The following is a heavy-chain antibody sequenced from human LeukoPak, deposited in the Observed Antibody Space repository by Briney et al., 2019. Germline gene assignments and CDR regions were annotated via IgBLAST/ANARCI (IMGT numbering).Heavy chain of an antibody. D-gene: IGHD3-22*01. J-gene: IGHJ4*02. V-gene: IGHV3-21*01. CDR1: GFTFSIYT. Sequence: GGSLRLSSAASGFTFSIYTMNWVRQAPGKGLEWVSSISSSSSYIYYADSVKGRFTISRDNAKNSLYLQMNSLRAEDTAVYYCARDLQTYYYDSSGLYWGQGTLVTVSS. CDR3: ARDLQTYYYDSSGLY. CDR2: ISSSSSYI.